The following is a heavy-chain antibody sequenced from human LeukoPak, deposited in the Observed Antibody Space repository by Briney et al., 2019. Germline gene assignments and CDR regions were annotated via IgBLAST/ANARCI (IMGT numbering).Heavy chain of an antibody. CDR2: LPPDELDI. J-gene: IGHJ3*02. CDR1: GFTFTNYW. D-gene: IGHD6-19*01. Sequence: QPGGSLRLSCAASGFTFTNYWMHWVRQAPGMGLVWVSRLPPDELDIIYADSVKGRFTVSRDNAKNTVYLQMNNLRAEDTAVYYCARGAVAGHDAFDIWGQGTMVTVSS. CDR3: ARGAVAGHDAFDI. V-gene: IGHV3-74*01.